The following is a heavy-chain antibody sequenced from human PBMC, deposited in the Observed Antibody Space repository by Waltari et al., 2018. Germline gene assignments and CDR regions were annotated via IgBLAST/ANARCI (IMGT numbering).Heavy chain of an antibody. CDR1: GFTFSSYA. CDR2: ISYDGSNK. CDR3: ARDQLEGSGDGYNLLINYGMDV. D-gene: IGHD5-12*01. Sequence: GFTFSSYAMHWVRQAPGKGLEWVAVISYDGSNKYYADSVKGRFTISRDNSKNTLYLQMNSLRAEDTAVYYCARDQLEGSGDGYNLLINYGMDVWGQGTTVTVSS. J-gene: IGHJ6*02. V-gene: IGHV3-30-3*01.